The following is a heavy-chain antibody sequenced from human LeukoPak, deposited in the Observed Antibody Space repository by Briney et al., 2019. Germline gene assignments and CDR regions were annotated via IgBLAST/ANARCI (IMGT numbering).Heavy chain of an antibody. CDR2: IDNDGGST. D-gene: IGHD3-16*01. Sequence: GGSLRLSCAASGFTFSSYAMHWVRQAPGKGLVWVSRIDNDGGSTTYADSVKGRFTISRDNAKNTLYLQMNSVRAEDTAVYYCARSSFPCYFDYWGQGTLVTVSS. V-gene: IGHV3-74*01. J-gene: IGHJ4*02. CDR3: ARSSFPCYFDY. CDR1: GFTFSSYA.